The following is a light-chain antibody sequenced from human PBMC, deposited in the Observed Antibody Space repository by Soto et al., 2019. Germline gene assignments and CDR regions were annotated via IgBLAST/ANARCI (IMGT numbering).Light chain of an antibody. V-gene: IGKV3-15*01. CDR2: GAS. J-gene: IGKJ4*01. CDR3: QQYNNWPLT. CDR1: HRVSSY. Sequence: EIVMTQSPATLSVSPGERATLSCRASHRVSSYLAWYQQRPGQAPRLLIYGASTRATGIPARFSGSASGTEFTLTISSLQSEDFAIYYCQQYNNWPLTFGGGTKVHIK.